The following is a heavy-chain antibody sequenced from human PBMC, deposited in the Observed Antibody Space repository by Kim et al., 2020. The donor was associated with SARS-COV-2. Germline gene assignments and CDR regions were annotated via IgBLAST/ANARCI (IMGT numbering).Heavy chain of an antibody. V-gene: IGHV3-11*01. J-gene: IGHJ3*01. CDR3: AREVREAFDL. Sequence: TYTADFLRGRFTISRDNARQSLYLQMNTLRAEDTAVYYCAREVREAFDLWGQGTLVTVSS. CDR2: T.